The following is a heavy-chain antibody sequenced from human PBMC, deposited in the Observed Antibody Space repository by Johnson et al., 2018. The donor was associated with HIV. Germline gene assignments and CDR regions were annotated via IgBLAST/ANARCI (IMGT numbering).Heavy chain of an antibody. CDR1: GFTFSSYA. CDR2: ISYDGSNK. J-gene: IGHJ3*02. V-gene: IGHV3-30-3*01. CDR3: ARVPNDAFDI. Sequence: QVQLVESGGGVVQPGRSLRLSCAASGFTFSSYAMHWVRQAPGKGLEWVAVISYDGSNKYYADSVKGRFTISRDNSKNTLYLQMNSLRAEETAVYYCARVPNDAFDIWGQGTMVTVSS.